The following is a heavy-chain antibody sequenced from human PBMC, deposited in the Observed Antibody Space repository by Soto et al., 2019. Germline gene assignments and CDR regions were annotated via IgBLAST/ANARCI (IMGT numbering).Heavy chain of an antibody. CDR1: GYTITIYD. D-gene: IGHD1-26*01. Sequence: ASVNVYCKASGYTITIYDINWVRQATGQGLEWMGWMNPNSGNTDYAQKLQGRVTMTTDTSTSTAYMELRSLRSDDTAVYYCARGVGASYYFDYWGQGTLVTVSS. CDR3: ARGVGASYYFDY. CDR2: MNPNSGNT. V-gene: IGHV1-8*01. J-gene: IGHJ4*02.